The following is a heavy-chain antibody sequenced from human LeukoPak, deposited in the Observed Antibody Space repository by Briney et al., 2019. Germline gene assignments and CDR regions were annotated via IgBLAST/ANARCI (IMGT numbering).Heavy chain of an antibody. V-gene: IGHV3-21*01. D-gene: IGHD3-9*01. CDR3: ARVLHMYDILTGYYSY. J-gene: IGHJ4*02. Sequence: PGGSLRLSCAASGFTFSSYSMNWVRQAPGKGLEWVSSISSSSSYIYYADSVKGRFTISRDNAKNSLYLQMNSLRAEDTAVYYCARVLHMYDILTGYYSYWGQGTLVTVSS. CDR1: GFTFSSYS. CDR2: ISSSSSYI.